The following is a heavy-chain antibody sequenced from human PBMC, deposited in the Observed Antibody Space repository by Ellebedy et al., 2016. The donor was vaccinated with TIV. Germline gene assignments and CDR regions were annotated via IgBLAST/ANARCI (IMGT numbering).Heavy chain of an antibody. CDR3: ARILRGGSNGDYFDY. Sequence: MPGGSLRLSCTVSGGSISSPSYYWGWIRQPPGKGLEWIGSIYYSGSTYYYPSLKSRVTISVDTSKNQFSLELSSVTAADTAVYYCARILRGGSNGDYFDYWGQGTQVTASS. CDR1: GGSISSPSYY. D-gene: IGHD3-3*01. J-gene: IGHJ4*02. CDR2: IYYSGST. V-gene: IGHV4-39*07.